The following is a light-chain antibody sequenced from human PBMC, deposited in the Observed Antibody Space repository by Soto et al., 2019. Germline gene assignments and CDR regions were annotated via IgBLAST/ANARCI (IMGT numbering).Light chain of an antibody. V-gene: IGKV3-20*01. CDR3: QQYGSSPPT. J-gene: IGKJ5*01. CDR2: GAS. Sequence: EIVLTQSPCTLSLSPGERATLSCRASQSVSSSYLAWYQQKPGQAPRLLIYGASSRATGTPDRFSGSGSGTDFTLTINRLEPEDFALYYCQQYGSSPPTFGQGTRLEIK. CDR1: QSVSSSY.